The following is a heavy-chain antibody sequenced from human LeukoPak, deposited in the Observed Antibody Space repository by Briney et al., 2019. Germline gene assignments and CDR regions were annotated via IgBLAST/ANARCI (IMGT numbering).Heavy chain of an antibody. J-gene: IGHJ4*02. V-gene: IGHV3-23*01. CDR1: GFTFSNYA. CDR3: ARESNYYGSGSYY. CDR2: ISGTGGNT. D-gene: IGHD3-10*01. Sequence: GGSLRLSCAASGFTFSNYAMSWVRQAPGKGLEWVSSISGTGGNTYYADSVKGRFTISRDNPKNTLYLQMNNLRVEDTAVYYCARESNYYGSGSYYWGQGTLVTISS.